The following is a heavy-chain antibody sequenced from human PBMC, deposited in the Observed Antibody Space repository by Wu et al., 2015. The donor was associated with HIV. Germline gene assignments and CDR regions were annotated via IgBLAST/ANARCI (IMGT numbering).Heavy chain of an antibody. Sequence: QVQLVQSGAEVKKPGSSVKVSCKASGGIFSSYGISWVRQAPGQGLEWMGWISAYNGNTNYAQKLQGRVTMTTDTSTSTAYMELRSLRSDDTAVYYCARDSITMVPEGSDYWGQGTLVTVSS. CDR3: ARDSITMVPEGSDY. CDR1: GGIFSSYG. CDR2: ISAYNGNT. D-gene: IGHD3-10*01. J-gene: IGHJ4*02. V-gene: IGHV1-18*01.